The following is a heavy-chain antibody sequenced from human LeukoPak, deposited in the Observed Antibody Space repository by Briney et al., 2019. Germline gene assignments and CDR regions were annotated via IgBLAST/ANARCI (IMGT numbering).Heavy chain of an antibody. D-gene: IGHD6-13*01. CDR3: ARGGGYSSSYLDY. CDR1: GITFSSYA. CDR2: ISGSGSST. Sequence: GGSLRLSCAATGITFSSYAMSWVRQAPGKGLEWVSAISGSGSSTYYADSVKGRFTISRDNSKNTLYLQMNSLRAEDTAVYYCARGGGYSSSYLDYWGQGTLVTVSS. J-gene: IGHJ4*02. V-gene: IGHV3-23*01.